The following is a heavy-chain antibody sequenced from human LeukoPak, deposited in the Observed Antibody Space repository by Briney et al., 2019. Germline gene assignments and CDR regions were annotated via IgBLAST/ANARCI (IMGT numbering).Heavy chain of an antibody. D-gene: IGHD4-17*01. CDR1: GGSINSGTYY. CDR2: IYTSGST. J-gene: IGHJ3*02. Sequence: SETLSLTCTVSGGSINSGTYYWSWIRQPAGKGLEWIGRIYTSGSTNYNPSLKSRVTISVDTSKNQFSLKLSSVTAADTAVYYCARYGDADGFDIWGQGTMVTVSS. V-gene: IGHV4-61*02. CDR3: ARYGDADGFDI.